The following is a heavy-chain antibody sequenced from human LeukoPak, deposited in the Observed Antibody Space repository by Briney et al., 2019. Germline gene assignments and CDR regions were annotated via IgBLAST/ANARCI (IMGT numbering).Heavy chain of an antibody. D-gene: IGHD2-21*02. CDR3: ARSGDWDAFDI. CDR1: GYSISSGYF. CDR2: IYTSGST. V-gene: IGHV4-38-2*02. Sequence: SETLSLTCTVSGYSISSGYFWGWMRQPPGKGLEWIGRIYTSGSTNYNPSLKSRVTISVDTSKNQFSLKLSSVTAADTAVYYCARSGDWDAFDIWGQGTMVTVSS. J-gene: IGHJ3*02.